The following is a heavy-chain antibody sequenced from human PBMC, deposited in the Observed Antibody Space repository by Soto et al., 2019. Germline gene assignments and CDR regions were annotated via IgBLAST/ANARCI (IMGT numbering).Heavy chain of an antibody. CDR1: GYTFTGYY. CDR3: ARANSSGGPYYFDY. V-gene: IGHV1-2*04. J-gene: IGHJ4*02. Sequence: ASVKVSCKASGYTFTGYYMHWVRQAPGQGLEWMGWINPNSGGTNYAQKFQGWVTMTRDTSISTAYMELSRLRSDETAVYYCARANSSGGPYYFDYWGQGTLVTVSS. D-gene: IGHD6-19*01. CDR2: INPNSGGT.